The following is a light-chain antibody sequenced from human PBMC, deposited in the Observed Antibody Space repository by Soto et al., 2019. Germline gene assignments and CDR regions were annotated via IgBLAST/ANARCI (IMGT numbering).Light chain of an antibody. CDR2: DVS. V-gene: IGLV2-14*03. J-gene: IGLJ1*01. Sequence: QSALTQPASVSGSPGQSITISCTGTSSDVGGYNYVSWYQHHPGKAPKLMIYDVSNRPSGVSNRFSGSKSGNTASLIISGLQAEDEADYYCSSYTSSSTLSTYVFGTGTSSPS. CDR3: SSYTSSSTLSTYV. CDR1: SSDVGGYNY.